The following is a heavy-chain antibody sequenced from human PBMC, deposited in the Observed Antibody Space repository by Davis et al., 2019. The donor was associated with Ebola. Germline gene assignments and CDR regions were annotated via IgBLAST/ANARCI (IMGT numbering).Heavy chain of an antibody. D-gene: IGHD6-19*01. V-gene: IGHV4-59*01. CDR2: IYYSGST. CDR3: ARALSSGWFGYYFDY. J-gene: IGHJ4*02. Sequence: MPSETLSLTCTVSGGSISSYYWSWIRQPPGKGLEWIGYIYYSGSTNYNPSLKSRVTISVDTSKNQFSLKLSSVTAADTAVYYCARALSSGWFGYYFDYWGQGALVTVCS. CDR1: GGSISSYY.